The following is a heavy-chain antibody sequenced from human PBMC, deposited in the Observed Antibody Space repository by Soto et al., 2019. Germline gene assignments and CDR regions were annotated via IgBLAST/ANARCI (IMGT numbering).Heavy chain of an antibody. CDR2: IYPGDSDT. V-gene: IGHV5-51*01. D-gene: IGHD3-10*01. J-gene: IGHJ3*02. CDR3: ARRYYYGSGSYSPGAFDI. Sequence: GESLKISCKGSGYSFTSYWIGWVRQMPGKGLEWMGIIYPGDSDTRYSPSFQGQVTISADKSISTAYLQWSSLKASDTAMYYCARRYYYGSGSYSPGAFDIWGQGTMVTVSS. CDR1: GYSFTSYW.